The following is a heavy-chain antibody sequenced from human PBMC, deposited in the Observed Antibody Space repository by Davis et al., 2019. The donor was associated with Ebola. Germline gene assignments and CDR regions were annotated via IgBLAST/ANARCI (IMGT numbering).Heavy chain of an antibody. CDR3: ARDGPDYYGLDV. CDR1: GYTFTGYY. V-gene: IGHV1-2*02. J-gene: IGHJ6*02. CDR2: INPNSGGT. Sequence: ASVTVSCKASGYTFTGYYMHWVRQAPGQGLEWMGWINPNSGGTNYAQKFQGRVTITRDTSTSTVYMEVTRLRSDDTAVYYCARDGPDYYGLDVWGQGTAVTVSS.